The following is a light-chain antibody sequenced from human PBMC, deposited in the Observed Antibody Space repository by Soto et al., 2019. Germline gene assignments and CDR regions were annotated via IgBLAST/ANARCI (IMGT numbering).Light chain of an antibody. Sequence: DIPLTQSPSSLSASVGDRVTITCRASQSITTYLNWYQQKPGKAPRLLIYSASNLQSGVPSRFSGSGSGTDFTLTISSLQPEDCATYSCQQSYTTPYTFGQGTELEIK. CDR1: QSITTY. J-gene: IGKJ2*01. CDR3: QQSYTTPYT. V-gene: IGKV1-39*01. CDR2: SAS.